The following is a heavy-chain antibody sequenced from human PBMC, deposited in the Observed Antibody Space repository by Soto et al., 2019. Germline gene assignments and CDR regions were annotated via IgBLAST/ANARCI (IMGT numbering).Heavy chain of an antibody. CDR3: AKGGDILTGPGWLYYFDY. V-gene: IGHV3-23*01. D-gene: IGHD3-9*01. CDR1: GFTFSSYA. CDR2: ISGSGGST. J-gene: IGHJ4*02. Sequence: PGGSLRLSCAASGFTFSSYAMSWVRQAPGKGLEWVSAISGSGGSTYYADSVKGRFTISRDNSKNTLYLQMNSLRAEDTAVYYCAKGGDILTGPGWLYYFDYWGQGTLVTVSS.